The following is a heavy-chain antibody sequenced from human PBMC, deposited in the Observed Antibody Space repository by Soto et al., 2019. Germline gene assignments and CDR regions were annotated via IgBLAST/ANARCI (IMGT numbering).Heavy chain of an antibody. CDR1: GFTFSRYA. Sequence: EVQLLQSGGGLVQPGGSLRLSCVGSGFTFSRYAMSWVRQTPGKGLEWVSGIGDRGTTTYYADSVKGRFTISRDNSGNTMFQQMNSLRAEDTAVYYCAKDRIGDYYYYGMDVWGQGTTVTVSS. J-gene: IGHJ6*02. CDR3: AKDRIGDYYYYGMDV. CDR2: IGDRGTTT. D-gene: IGHD4-17*01. V-gene: IGHV3-23*01.